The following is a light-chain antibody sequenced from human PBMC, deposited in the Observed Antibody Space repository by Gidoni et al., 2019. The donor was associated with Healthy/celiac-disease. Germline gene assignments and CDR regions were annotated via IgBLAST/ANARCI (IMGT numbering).Light chain of an antibody. Sequence: DIQMTQSPTSLSASIGDRVTITCRASHSISSYLNWYQQTPGKAPKLLIYAASSLQSGVPSRFSGSGSGTDFTLTISSLQPEDVATYYCQQSYRTPRTFGQGTKVEIK. CDR1: HSISSY. J-gene: IGKJ1*01. V-gene: IGKV1-39*01. CDR3: QQSYRTPRT. CDR2: AAS.